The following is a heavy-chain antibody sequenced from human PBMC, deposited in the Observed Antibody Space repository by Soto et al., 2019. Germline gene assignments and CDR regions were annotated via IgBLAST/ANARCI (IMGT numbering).Heavy chain of an antibody. D-gene: IGHD4-17*01. J-gene: IGHJ4*02. Sequence: SVKVSCKASGGTFSSYAISWVRQAPGQGLEWMGGIIPIFGTANYAQKFQGRVTITADKSTSTAYMELSSLRSEDTAVYYCARTTTVVLGYYFDYWGQGTLVTVPQ. V-gene: IGHV1-69*06. CDR3: ARTTTVVLGYYFDY. CDR1: GGTFSSYA. CDR2: IIPIFGTA.